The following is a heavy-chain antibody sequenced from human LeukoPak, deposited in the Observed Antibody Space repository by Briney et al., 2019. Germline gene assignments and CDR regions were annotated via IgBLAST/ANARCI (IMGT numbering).Heavy chain of an antibody. CDR3: ASGGPGWFDP. Sequence: PGGSLRLSCAASGFTFSSYGMHWVRQAPGKGLEWVAVISYDGSNKYYADSVKGRFTISRDNSKNTLYLQMNSLRAEDTAVYYCASGGPGWFDPWGQGTLVTVSS. D-gene: IGHD4-23*01. CDR2: ISYDGSNK. CDR1: GFTFSSYG. V-gene: IGHV3-30*03. J-gene: IGHJ5*02.